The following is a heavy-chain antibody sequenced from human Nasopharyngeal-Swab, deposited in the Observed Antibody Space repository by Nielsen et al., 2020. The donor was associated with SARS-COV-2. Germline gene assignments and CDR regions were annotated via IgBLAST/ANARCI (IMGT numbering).Heavy chain of an antibody. Sequence: GESLKISCAVSGFYFRSYAMNWVRQAPEKGLEWVSAISSTGDYIYHAASVKGRFTISRDNAKSSVYLQMDSLRAEDTAVYYCSRDTPAMFAYWGQGTLVTVSS. J-gene: IGHJ4*02. CDR1: GFYFRSYA. V-gene: IGHV3-21*01. CDR3: SRDTPAMFAY. CDR2: ISSTGDYI.